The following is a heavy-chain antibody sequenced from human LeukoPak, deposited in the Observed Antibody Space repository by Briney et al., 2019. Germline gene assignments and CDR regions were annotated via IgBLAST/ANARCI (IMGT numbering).Heavy chain of an antibody. CDR2: IFYSGST. J-gene: IGHJ4*02. V-gene: IGHV4-39*01. D-gene: IGHD6-13*01. CDR3: AKGIRDGHYFDY. Sequence: SETLSLTCTVSGGSISSTTYYWGWIRQLPGKGLEWIGTIFYSGSTYYNPSLKSRVTISVDTSKNQFSLKLSSVTAADTAVYYCAKGIRDGHYFDYWGQGTLVTVSS. CDR1: GGSISSTTYY.